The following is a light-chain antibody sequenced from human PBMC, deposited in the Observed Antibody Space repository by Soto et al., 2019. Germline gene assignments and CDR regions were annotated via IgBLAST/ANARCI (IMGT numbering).Light chain of an antibody. V-gene: IGLV2-11*01. CDR2: DVN. J-gene: IGLJ2*01. CDR1: SSDVGGYSY. Sequence: QSALTQPRSVSGSPGQSLTISCTGTSSDVGGYSYVSWYQQHPGKAPKLVIYDVNKRPSGVPDRFSGSKSGNTASLTISGLQAEDEADYYCAAWDDRLSGLVFGRGTKFTVL. CDR3: AAWDDRLSGLV.